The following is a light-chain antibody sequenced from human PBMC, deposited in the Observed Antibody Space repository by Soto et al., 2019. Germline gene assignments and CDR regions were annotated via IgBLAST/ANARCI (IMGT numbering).Light chain of an antibody. J-gene: IGKJ3*01. V-gene: IGKV3-20*01. Sequence: EIELTQSPGTLSLSPGEGATLSCRASQSVSSSYLAWYQQRPGQAPRLLIYGASSRATDIPDRFSGSGSGTDFTLTISRLEPEDFAVYHCQQYAASPFAFGPGTKVDIK. CDR2: GAS. CDR3: QQYAASPFA. CDR1: QSVSSSY.